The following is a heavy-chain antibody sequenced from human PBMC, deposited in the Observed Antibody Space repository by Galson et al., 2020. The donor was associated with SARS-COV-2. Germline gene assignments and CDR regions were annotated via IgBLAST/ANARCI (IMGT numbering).Heavy chain of an antibody. D-gene: IGHD1-1*01. CDR2: IYYSGGT. Sequence: SETQSLTCSVSGGSMSKYYWSWIRQSPGKGLDWIGNIYYSGGTKYNPSLKSRVSMSVDTSENQFSQKLNSVTASYTAVYYCARVGGNDGWNWFDPWGQGTLVTVSS. J-gene: IGHJ5*02. CDR3: ARVGGNDGWNWFDP. V-gene: IGHV4-59*01. CDR1: GGSMSKYY.